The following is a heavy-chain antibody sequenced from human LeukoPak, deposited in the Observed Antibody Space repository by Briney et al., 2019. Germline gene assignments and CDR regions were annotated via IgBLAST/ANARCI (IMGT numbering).Heavy chain of an antibody. CDR2: INAGNGNT. V-gene: IGHV1-3*01. Sequence: ASVKVSCKASGYTSTSYAMHWVRQAPGQRLEWMGWINAGNGNTKYSQKFQGRVTITRDTSASTAYMELSSLRSEDTAVYYCARSCLLCGGDSYYFDYWGQGTLVIVSS. CDR1: GYTSTSYA. J-gene: IGHJ4*02. D-gene: IGHD2-21*01. CDR3: ARSCLLCGGDSYYFDY.